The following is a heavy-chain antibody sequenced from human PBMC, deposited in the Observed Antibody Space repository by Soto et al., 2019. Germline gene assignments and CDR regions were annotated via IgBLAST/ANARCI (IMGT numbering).Heavy chain of an antibody. D-gene: IGHD6-6*01. J-gene: IGHJ4*02. Sequence: GGSLRLSCAASGFTVSSNYMTWVRQAPGKGLEWVSVIYSGGSTYYADSVKGRFTISRDNSKNTLYLQMNSLRAEGTAVYYCARKAPSIAVTYYFDYWGQGTLVTVSS. V-gene: IGHV3-53*01. CDR3: ARKAPSIAVTYYFDY. CDR1: GFTVSSNY. CDR2: IYSGGST.